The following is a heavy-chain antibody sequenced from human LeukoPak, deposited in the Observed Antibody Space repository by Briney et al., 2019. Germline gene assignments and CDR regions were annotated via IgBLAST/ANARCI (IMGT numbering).Heavy chain of an antibody. V-gene: IGHV3-21*01. J-gene: IGHJ4*02. CDR3: ARDRLRYFDWLFN. CDR2: ISSSSSYI. D-gene: IGHD3-9*01. Sequence: PGGSLRLSCAASGFTFSSYSMNWVRQAPGKGLEWVSSISSSSSYIYYADSVKGRFTISRDNAKNSLYLQMNSLRAEDTAVYYCARDRLRYFDWLFNWGQGTLVTVSS. CDR1: GFTFSSYS.